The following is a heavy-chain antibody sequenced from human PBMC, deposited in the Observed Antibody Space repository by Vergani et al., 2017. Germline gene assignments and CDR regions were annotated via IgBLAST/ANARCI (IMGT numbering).Heavy chain of an antibody. Sequence: QVQLVESEGGVAQPGRSLTLSCVVSGFTFSSHGMHWVRQAPGKGLEWVAVIWYDGSNKYYGDSVKGRFTISRDNSKNTLYLQMNSLRVEDTAVYYCARWGNEKRLDSWGQGTLVTVSS. V-gene: IGHV3-33*01. CDR1: GFTFSSHG. CDR3: ARWGNEKRLDS. J-gene: IGHJ5*01. D-gene: IGHD1-1*01. CDR2: IWYDGSNK.